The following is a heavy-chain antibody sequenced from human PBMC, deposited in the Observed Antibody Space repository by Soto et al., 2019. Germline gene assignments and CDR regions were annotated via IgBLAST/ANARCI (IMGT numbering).Heavy chain of an antibody. V-gene: IGHV4-4*02. Sequence: SETLSLTCAVSGGSISSSNWWSWVRQPPGKGLEWIGEIYQSGSTNYNPSLKSRVTISVDKSKNQFSLKLSSVTAADTAVYYCARDHQYRGSFYPGRIYYGMNVWGQVTTVAACS. CDR2: IYQSGST. J-gene: IGHJ6*02. CDR1: GGSISSSNW. CDR3: ARDHQYRGSFYPGRIYYGMNV. D-gene: IGHD6-13*01.